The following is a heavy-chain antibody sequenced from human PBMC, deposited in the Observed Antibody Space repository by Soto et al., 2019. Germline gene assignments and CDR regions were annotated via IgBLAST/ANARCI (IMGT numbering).Heavy chain of an antibody. V-gene: IGHV1-69*13. J-gene: IGHJ4*02. CDR2: IIPIFGTA. Sequence: ASVKVSCKASGGTFIRYAISWVRQAPGQGLEWMGGIIPIFGTANYAQKFQGRVTITADESTSTAYMELSSLRSEDTAVYYCSLGCSGGSCYSGAPDYWGQGTLVTVSS. D-gene: IGHD2-15*01. CDR1: GGTFIRYA. CDR3: SLGCSGGSCYSGAPDY.